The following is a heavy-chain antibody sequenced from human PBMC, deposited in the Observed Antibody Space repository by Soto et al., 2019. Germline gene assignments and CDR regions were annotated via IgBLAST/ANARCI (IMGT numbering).Heavy chain of an antibody. J-gene: IGHJ2*01. V-gene: IGHV4-34*02. Sequence: QVQLQQWGAGLLKPSETLSLTCAVYGGSFSGYYWSWIRQPPGKGLEWIGEISHGGSTNYNPSLKRRVTISVDTSKNQLSLRLSSVTAADTAVYFCAGRIAVAGNYLYFDLWGRGTLVTVSS. D-gene: IGHD6-19*01. CDR2: ISHGGST. CDR1: GGSFSGYY. CDR3: AGRIAVAGNYLYFDL.